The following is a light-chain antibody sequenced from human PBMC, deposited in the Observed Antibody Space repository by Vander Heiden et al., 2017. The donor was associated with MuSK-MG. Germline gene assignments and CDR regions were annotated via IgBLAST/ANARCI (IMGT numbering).Light chain of an antibody. Sequence: DIVMTQSPDSLAVSLGERATINCKSSQTLLYTSNNKNYLAWYQQKLGQPPKLLIHWASTRESGVPDRFSGSGSETDFTLTITSLRAEDVAVYFCQQYFTLPTFGQGTKVKIK. J-gene: IGKJ1*01. CDR3: QQYFTLPT. V-gene: IGKV4-1*01. CDR1: QTLLYTSNNKNY. CDR2: WAS.